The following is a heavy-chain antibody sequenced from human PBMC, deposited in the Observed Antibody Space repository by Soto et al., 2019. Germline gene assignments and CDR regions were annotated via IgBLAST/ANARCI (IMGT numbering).Heavy chain of an antibody. J-gene: IGHJ6*02. CDR1: GFTFDDYA. Sequence: EVQLVESGGGLVQPGRSLRLSCAVSGFTFDDYAMHWVRQVPGKGLEWVSGISWNSANMNYADSVKARFTISRDNAKNSLSLQMNSLREEDMALYYCVKDISGRGSFYYYYGMDVWGQGTTVTVSS. CDR2: ISWNSANM. D-gene: IGHD1-26*01. V-gene: IGHV3-9*03. CDR3: VKDISGRGSFYYYYGMDV.